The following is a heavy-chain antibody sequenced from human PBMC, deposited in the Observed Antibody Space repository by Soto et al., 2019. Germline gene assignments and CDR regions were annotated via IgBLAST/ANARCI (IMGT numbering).Heavy chain of an antibody. V-gene: IGHV3-23*01. Sequence: GSLRLSCVASGFPFSKYYMECVRQAPGKGLEWVAVISGSEDNIHYADSVKGRFTISRDNSMNTLYLQMNSLRADDTAIYYCAKDLHWFAMDVWGQGTTVTVSS. D-gene: IGHD3-10*01. CDR1: GFPFSKYY. J-gene: IGHJ6*02. CDR3: AKDLHWFAMDV. CDR2: ISGSEDNI.